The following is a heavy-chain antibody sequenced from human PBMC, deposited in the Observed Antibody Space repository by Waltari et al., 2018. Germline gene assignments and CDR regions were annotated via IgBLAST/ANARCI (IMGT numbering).Heavy chain of an antibody. CDR3: ATGITMVRGASNDY. CDR2: VDPEDGDT. Sequence: EVQLVQSGAEVKKPGATVKISCKASGYTFTDYYMHWVQQAPGKGLKWMGRVDPEDGDTRYAEKFQSRVTITADTATDTAYMELSSLRSEDTAVYYCATGITMVRGASNDYWGQGTLVTVSS. D-gene: IGHD3-10*01. J-gene: IGHJ4*02. V-gene: IGHV1-69-2*01. CDR1: GYTFTDYY.